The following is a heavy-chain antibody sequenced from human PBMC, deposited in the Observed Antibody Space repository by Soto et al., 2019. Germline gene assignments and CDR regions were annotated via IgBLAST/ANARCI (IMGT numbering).Heavy chain of an antibody. V-gene: IGHV4-59*01. J-gene: IGHJ4*02. Sequence: PSETLSLTCTVSGGSITSYYWSWIRQPPGKGLECIGYIYYSGSTNYSPSLKSRVTISVDTSKNQFSLKLSSVTAADTAVYYCARALRSSRPFDYWGKGTLVTVSS. CDR2: IYYSGST. CDR3: ARALRSSRPFDY. CDR1: GGSITSYY.